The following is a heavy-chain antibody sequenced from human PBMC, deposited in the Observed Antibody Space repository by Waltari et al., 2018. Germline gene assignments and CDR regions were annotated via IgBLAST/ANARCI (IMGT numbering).Heavy chain of an antibody. V-gene: IGHV3-33*01. Sequence: QVQLVESGGGVVQPGRSLRLSCAASGFTFSSYGMHWVRQAPGKGPEWVAVIWYDGSNKYYADSVKGRFTISRDNSKNTLYLQMNSLRAEDTAVYYCARGLSYDFWSGYYDYYYYGMDVWGQGTTVTVSS. CDR1: GFTFSSYG. CDR3: ARGLSYDFWSGYYDYYYYGMDV. J-gene: IGHJ6*02. CDR2: IWYDGSNK. D-gene: IGHD3-3*01.